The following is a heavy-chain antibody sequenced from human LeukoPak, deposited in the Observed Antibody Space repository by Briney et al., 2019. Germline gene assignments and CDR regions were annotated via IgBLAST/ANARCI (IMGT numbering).Heavy chain of an antibody. Sequence: ASVKVSCKASGYTFTSYAMNWVRQAPGQGLERMGWINTNTGNPTYAQGFTGRFVFSLDTSVSTAYLQISSLKAEDTAVYYCARDKANGDYGPVDYWGQGTLVTVSS. CDR2: INTNTGNP. CDR3: ARDKANGDYGPVDY. J-gene: IGHJ4*02. D-gene: IGHD4-17*01. CDR1: GYTFTSYA. V-gene: IGHV7-4-1*02.